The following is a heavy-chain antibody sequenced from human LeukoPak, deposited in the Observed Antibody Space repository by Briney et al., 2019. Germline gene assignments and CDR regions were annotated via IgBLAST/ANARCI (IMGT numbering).Heavy chain of an antibody. CDR2: INHSGST. D-gene: IGHD5/OR15-5a*01. CDR1: GGSFSGYY. V-gene: IGHV4-34*01. J-gene: IGHJ3*02. CDR3: ARDVYGYAFDI. Sequence: PWESLSLTCAVYGGSFSGYYWSWIRQPPGKGLEWIGEINHSGSTNYNPSLKSRVTISVDTSKNQFSLKLSSVTAADTAVYYCARDVYGYAFDIGGQGTMVPVPS.